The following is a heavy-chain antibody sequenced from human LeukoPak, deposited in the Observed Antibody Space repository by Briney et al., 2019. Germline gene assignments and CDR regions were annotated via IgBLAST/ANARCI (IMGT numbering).Heavy chain of an antibody. Sequence: KASETVSLTCTVSGGSISSYYWSWIRQPPGKGLEWIGYIYYSGSTNYNPSLKSRVTISVDTSKNQFSLKLSSVTTADTAVYYCAREVDGGKVDYWGQGTLVTVSS. D-gene: IGHD4-23*01. CDR3: AREVDGGKVDY. CDR1: GGSISSYY. CDR2: IYYSGST. V-gene: IGHV4-59*01. J-gene: IGHJ4*02.